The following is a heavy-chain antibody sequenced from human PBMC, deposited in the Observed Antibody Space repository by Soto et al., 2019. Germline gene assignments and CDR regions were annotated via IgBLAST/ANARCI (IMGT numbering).Heavy chain of an antibody. V-gene: IGHV3-30-3*01. Sequence: GSLRLSFAASGFTFSDYPMRWVRQAPGKGLEWVAIISSDGTHKFYADSVKGRFTISRENSKNTLFLQMNSLGAEDTAVFYCTRAQYGIWWTFDPWGQGTLVTVSS. D-gene: IGHD3-9*01. CDR2: ISSDGTHK. CDR1: GFTFSDYP. J-gene: IGHJ5*02. CDR3: TRAQYGIWWTFDP.